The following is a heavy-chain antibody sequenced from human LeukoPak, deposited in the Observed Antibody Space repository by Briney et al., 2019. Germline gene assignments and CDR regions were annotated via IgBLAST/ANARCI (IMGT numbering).Heavy chain of an antibody. D-gene: IGHD2/OR15-2a*01. CDR3: ARAFYGGNFDY. V-gene: IGHV3-21*01. J-gene: IGHJ4*02. Sequence: GGSLRLSCAASGFTFSSYSMNWVRQAPGKGLEWVSSISSSSSYIYYADSVKGRFTISRDNAKNSLYLQMNSLGAEDTALYYFARAFYGGNFDYWGQGTLVTVSS. CDR1: GFTFSSYS. CDR2: ISSSSSYI.